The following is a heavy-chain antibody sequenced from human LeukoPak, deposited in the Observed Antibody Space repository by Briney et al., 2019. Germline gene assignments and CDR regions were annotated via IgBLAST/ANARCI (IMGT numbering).Heavy chain of an antibody. J-gene: IGHJ4*02. V-gene: IGHV3-53*01. CDR1: GFTVSSNY. Sequence: GGSLRLSCAASGFTVSSNYMSWVRQAPGKGLEWVSVIYSGGSTYYADSVKGRFTISRDNSKNTLYLQMNSLRAEDTAVYYCARDYYDSSGYYYHFDYWGQGTLVTVSS. CDR3: ARDYYDSSGYYYHFDY. CDR2: IYSGGST. D-gene: IGHD3-22*01.